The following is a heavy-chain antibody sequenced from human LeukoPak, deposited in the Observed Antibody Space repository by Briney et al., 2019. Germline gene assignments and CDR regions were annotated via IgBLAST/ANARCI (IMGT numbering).Heavy chain of an antibody. V-gene: IGHV1-2*02. CDR1: GYTFTGYY. Sequence: GASVKVSCKASGYTFTGYYMHWVRQAPGQGLGWMGWINPNSGGTNYAQKFQGRVTMPRDTSISTAYMELSRLRSDDTAVYYCARLDILTGIDYWGQGTLVTVSS. CDR2: INPNSGGT. J-gene: IGHJ4*02. CDR3: ARLDILTGIDY. D-gene: IGHD3-9*01.